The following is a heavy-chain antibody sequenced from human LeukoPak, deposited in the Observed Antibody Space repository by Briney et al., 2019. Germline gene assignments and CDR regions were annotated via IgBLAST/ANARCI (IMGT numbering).Heavy chain of an antibody. CDR1: GGSISSYY. Sequence: SETLSRTCTVSGGSISSYYWSWIRQPPGKGLEWIGYIYYSGSTNYNPSLKSRVTISVDTSKNQFSLKLSSVTAADTAVYYCARLGWLPYYFDYWGQGTLVTVSS. CDR2: IYYSGST. J-gene: IGHJ4*02. V-gene: IGHV4-59*08. D-gene: IGHD5-24*01. CDR3: ARLGWLPYYFDY.